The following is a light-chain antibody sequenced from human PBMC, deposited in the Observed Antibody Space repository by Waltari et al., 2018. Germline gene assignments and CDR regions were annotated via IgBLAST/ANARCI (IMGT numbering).Light chain of an antibody. CDR3: QQRTDRPPVT. V-gene: IGKV3-11*01. Sequence: EVVLTQSPATLSFSPGERATLSCRASQSVSVYLAWYQQKPGQAPRLLIYDASDRATGGPARFSGSGSGTDFTLIISSLEPEDFAVYYCQQRTDRPPVTFGQGTRVEMK. J-gene: IGKJ1*01. CDR1: QSVSVY. CDR2: DAS.